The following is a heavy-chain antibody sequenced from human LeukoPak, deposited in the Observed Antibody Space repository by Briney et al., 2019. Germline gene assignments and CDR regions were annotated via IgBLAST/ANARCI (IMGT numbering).Heavy chain of an antibody. Sequence: ASVKDSCKASGYTFTRYYMHWVRQAPGQGLEWMGWINPNSGGTNYAQKFQGRVTMTRDTSISTAYMELSRLRSDDTAVYYCAREAGQWLVKKDWFDPWGQGTLVTVSS. D-gene: IGHD6-19*01. J-gene: IGHJ5*02. CDR2: INPNSGGT. CDR3: AREAGQWLVKKDWFDP. V-gene: IGHV1-2*02. CDR1: GYTFTRYY.